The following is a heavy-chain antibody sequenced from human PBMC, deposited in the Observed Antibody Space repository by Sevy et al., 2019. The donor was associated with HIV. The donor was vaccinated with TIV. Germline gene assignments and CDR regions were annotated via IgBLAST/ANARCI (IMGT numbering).Heavy chain of an antibody. V-gene: IGHV3-30*04. D-gene: IGHD3-22*01. CDR1: EFIFRASV. J-gene: IGHJ3*02. Sequence: GGSLRLSCVVSEFIFRASVMHWVRQAPGKGLEWVALTSFDGTTNFNGDSMKGRFTVSRDNSKNTLFLQMNSLRDDDTALYYCAREGHSSGRAGIFNIWGPGTMVTVSS. CDR3: AREGHSSGRAGIFNI. CDR2: TSFDGTTN.